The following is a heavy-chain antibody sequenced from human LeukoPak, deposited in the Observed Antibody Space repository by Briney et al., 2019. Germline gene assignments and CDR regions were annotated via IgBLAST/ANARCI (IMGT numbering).Heavy chain of an antibody. CDR3: AGRKAAAVRGAFDI. CDR1: GYTFTSYG. V-gene: IGHV1-18*01. CDR2: ISAYNGNT. J-gene: IGHJ3*02. D-gene: IGHD6-13*01. Sequence: GASVKVSCKASGYTFTSYGISWVRQAPGQGLERMGWISAYNGNTNYAQKLQGRVTMTTDTSTSTAYMELRSLRSDDTAVYYCAGRKAAAVRGAFDIWGQGTMVTVSS.